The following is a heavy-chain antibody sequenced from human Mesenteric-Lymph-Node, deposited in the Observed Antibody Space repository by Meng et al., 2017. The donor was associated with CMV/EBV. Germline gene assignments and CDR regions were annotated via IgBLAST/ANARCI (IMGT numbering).Heavy chain of an antibody. V-gene: IGHV3-30-3*01. CDR2: ISYDGTNK. Sequence: GGSLRLSCAASGITFTSYTIHWVRQAPGKGLEWVALISYDGTNKYYADSVKGRFTISRDNSKNTLYLQMNSLRAEDTAVYYCARDIRQIVVVIPYLWGQGTMVTVSS. J-gene: IGHJ3*01. CDR3: ARDIRQIVVVIPYL. D-gene: IGHD2-21*01. CDR1: GITFTSYT.